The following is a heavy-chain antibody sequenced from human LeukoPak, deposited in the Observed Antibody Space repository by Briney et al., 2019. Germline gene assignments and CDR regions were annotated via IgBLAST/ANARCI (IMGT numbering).Heavy chain of an antibody. CDR2: ISWNSGSI. V-gene: IGHV3-9*01. CDR3: AMGPKWFGEYNFDY. Sequence: GGSLRLSCAASGFTFDDYAMHWVRQAPGKGLEWVSGISWNSGSIGYADSVKGRFTISRDNAKNSLYLQMNSLRAEDTALYYCAMGPKWFGEYNFDYCGQGTLVTVSS. CDR1: GFTFDDYA. J-gene: IGHJ4*02. D-gene: IGHD3-10*01.